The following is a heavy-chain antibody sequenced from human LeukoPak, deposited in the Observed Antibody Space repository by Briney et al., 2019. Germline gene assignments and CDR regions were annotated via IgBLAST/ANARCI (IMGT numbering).Heavy chain of an antibody. CDR1: GGTFSSYA. CDR2: IIPIFGTA. V-gene: IGHV1-69*13. J-gene: IGHJ5*02. CDR3: ARDPYGSGNNNWFDP. Sequence: GASVRVSGKASGGTFSSYAISWVRQAPGQGLEWMGGIIPIFGTANYAQKFQGRVTITADESTSTAYMELSSLRSEDTAVYYCARDPYGSGNNNWFDPWGQGTLVTVSS. D-gene: IGHD3-10*01.